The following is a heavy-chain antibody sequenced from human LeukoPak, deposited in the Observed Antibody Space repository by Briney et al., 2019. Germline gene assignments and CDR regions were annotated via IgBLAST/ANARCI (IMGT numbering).Heavy chain of an antibody. D-gene: IGHD6-13*01. V-gene: IGHV3-30*18. J-gene: IGHJ4*02. CDR2: ISYDGSNK. CDR3: AKRMGPSIAAADLDY. CDR1: GSTFSSYG. Sequence: PGRSPRLSCAASGSTFSSYGMSWVRQAPGKGLEWVAVISYDGSNKYYADSVKGRFTISRDNSKNTLYLQMNSLRAEDTAVYYCAKRMGPSIAAADLDYWGQGTLVTVSS.